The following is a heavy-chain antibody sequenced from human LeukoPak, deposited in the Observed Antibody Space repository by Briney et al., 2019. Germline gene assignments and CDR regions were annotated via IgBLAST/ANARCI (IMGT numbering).Heavy chain of an antibody. V-gene: IGHV3-7*01. CDR1: GFTFSNFW. Sequence: PGGSLRLSCAASGFTFSNFWISWVRQAPGKGLEWVANINPDGSAKYYVDSVKGRFNISRDHAENSLYLQMNSLRPEDKAVYYCVRHFSTYSYGLDVWGQGTTVTVSS. J-gene: IGHJ6*02. D-gene: IGHD3-3*02. CDR2: INPDGSAK. CDR3: VRHFSTYSYGLDV.